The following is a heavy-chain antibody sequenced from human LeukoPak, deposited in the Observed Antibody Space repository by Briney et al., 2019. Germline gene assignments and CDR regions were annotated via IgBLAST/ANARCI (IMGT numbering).Heavy chain of an antibody. V-gene: IGHV1-69*05. Sequence: ASVKVSCKASGGTFSSYAISWVRQAPGQGLEWMGGIIPIFGTANYAQKFQGRVTMTRNTSISTAYMELSSLRSEDTAVYYCARGDDPTPDAFDIWGQGTMVTVSS. CDR1: GGTFSSYA. J-gene: IGHJ3*02. CDR3: ARGDDPTPDAFDI. D-gene: IGHD5-24*01. CDR2: IIPIFGTA.